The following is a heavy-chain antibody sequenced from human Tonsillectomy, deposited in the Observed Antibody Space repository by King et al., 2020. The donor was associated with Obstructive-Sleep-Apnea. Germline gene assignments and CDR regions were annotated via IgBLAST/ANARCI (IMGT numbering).Heavy chain of an antibody. V-gene: IGHV3-7*03. Sequence: EVQLVESGGGLVQPGGSLRLSCVASGFTFSRYWMSWVRQAPGRGLEWVANIKQDGSDKYCVESVKGRFTISRDNAKNSLYLQMNSLRAEDTAVYYCAREAESAWYEQQQYFQHWGQGTLVTVSS. CDR2: IKQDGSDK. CDR3: AREAESAWYEQQQYFQH. J-gene: IGHJ1*01. D-gene: IGHD6-19*01. CDR1: GFTFSRYW.